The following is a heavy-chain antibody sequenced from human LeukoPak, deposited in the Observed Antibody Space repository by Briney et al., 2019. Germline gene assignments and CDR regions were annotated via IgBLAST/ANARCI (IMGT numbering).Heavy chain of an antibody. CDR1: GFTFSRYW. CDR2: INQDGAEK. J-gene: IGHJ4*02. CDR3: AREPSGSGGYDY. D-gene: IGHD3-10*01. V-gene: IGHV3-7*05. Sequence: GGSLRLSCAASGFTFSRYWMSWVRQAPGKGLEWVANINQDGAEKYYVDSVKGRFTISRDNAKNSLYLQINSLRAEDTAVYYCAREPSGSGGYDYWGQGTLVTVSS.